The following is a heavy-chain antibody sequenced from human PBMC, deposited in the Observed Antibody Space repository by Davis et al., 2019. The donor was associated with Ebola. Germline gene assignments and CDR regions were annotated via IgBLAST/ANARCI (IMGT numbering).Heavy chain of an antibody. J-gene: IGHJ4*02. D-gene: IGHD4-17*01. Sequence: KVSCKGSGYTFSSYWISWVRQMPGKGLEWMGIIYPGDSDTRYSPSFQGQVTISADKSISTAYLQWSSLKASDTAMYYCARAGDGDLDYWGQGTLVTVSS. CDR2: IYPGDSDT. V-gene: IGHV5-51*01. CDR1: GYTFSSYW. CDR3: ARAGDGDLDY.